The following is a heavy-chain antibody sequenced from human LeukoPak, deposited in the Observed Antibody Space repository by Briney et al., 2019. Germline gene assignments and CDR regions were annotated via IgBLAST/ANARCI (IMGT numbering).Heavy chain of an antibody. V-gene: IGHV4-4*09. J-gene: IGHJ5*02. CDR3: ASQSSYSGFDP. D-gene: IGHD6-13*01. CDR2: IYTSGST. CDR1: GGSISSYY. Sequence: SETLSLTCTVSGGSISSYYWSWIRQPPGKGLGWIGYIYTSGSTNYNPSLKSRVTISVDTSKNQFSLKLSSVTAADTAVYYCASQSSYSGFDPWGQGTLVTVSS.